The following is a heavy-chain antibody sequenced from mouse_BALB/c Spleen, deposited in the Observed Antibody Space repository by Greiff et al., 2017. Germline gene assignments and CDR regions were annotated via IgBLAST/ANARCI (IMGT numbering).Heavy chain of an antibody. CDR3: ARGGATYAMDY. V-gene: IGHV1-80*01. CDR2: IYPGDGDT. D-gene: IGHD3-1*01. CDR1: GYAFSSYW. Sequence: QVQLQQSGAELVRPGSSVKISCKASGYAFSSYWMNWVKQRPGQGLEWIGQIYPGDGDTNYNGKFKGKATLTADKSSSTAYMQLSSLTSEDSAVYFCARGGATYAMDYWGQGTSVTVSS. J-gene: IGHJ4*01.